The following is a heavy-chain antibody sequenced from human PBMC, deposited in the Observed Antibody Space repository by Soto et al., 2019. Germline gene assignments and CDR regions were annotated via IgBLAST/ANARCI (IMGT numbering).Heavy chain of an antibody. V-gene: IGHV4-34*01. CDR1: GGSFSGYY. J-gene: IGHJ6*03. CDR2: INHSGST. D-gene: IGHD2-15*01. Sequence: SETLSLTCAVYGGSFSGYYWSWIRQPPGKGLEWIGEINHSGSTNYNPSLKSRVTISVETSKNQFSLKLSSVTAADTAVYYCAREVAELVVVVAARGGDYMDVWGKGTTVTVSS. CDR3: AREVAELVVVVAARGGDYMDV.